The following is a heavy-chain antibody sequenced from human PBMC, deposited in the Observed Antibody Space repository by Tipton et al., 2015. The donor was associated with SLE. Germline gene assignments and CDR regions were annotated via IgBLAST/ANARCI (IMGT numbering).Heavy chain of an antibody. CDR3: ARISVDTTMAQRVDYGMDV. D-gene: IGHD5-18*01. Sequence: GLVKPSETLSLTCAVYGGSFSGYSWSWIRQPPGKGLEWIGEINHSGINHSGSTNYNPSLKSRVTISLDTSKNQFSLKVSSVTAADTAVYYCARISVDTTMAQRVDYGMDVWGQGTTVTVSS. CDR2: INHSGST. J-gene: IGHJ6*02. V-gene: IGHV4-34*01. CDR1: GGSFSGYS.